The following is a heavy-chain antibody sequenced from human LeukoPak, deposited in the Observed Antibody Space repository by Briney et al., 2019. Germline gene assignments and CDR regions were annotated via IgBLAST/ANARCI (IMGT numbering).Heavy chain of an antibody. CDR1: GGSISSGDYY. Sequence: SETLSLTCTVSGGSISSGDYYWSWIRQPPGKGLEWVGYIYYSGSTYYIPSLKSRVTISVDTSKNQFSLKLSSVTAADTAVYYCARLSYSSSSCWFDPWGQGTLVTVSS. D-gene: IGHD6-6*01. J-gene: IGHJ5*02. CDR3: ARLSYSSSSCWFDP. CDR2: IYYSGST. V-gene: IGHV4-30-4*08.